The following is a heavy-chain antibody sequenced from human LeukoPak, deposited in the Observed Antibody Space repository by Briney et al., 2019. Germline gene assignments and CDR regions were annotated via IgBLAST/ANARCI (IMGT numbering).Heavy chain of an antibody. V-gene: IGHV3-23*01. Sequence: PGGSLRLSCAASGFTFSSYAMSWVRQAPGKGLEWVSSFSGNGGSTYYADSVKGRFTSSRDNFKNTLFLQMNSLRAEDTAVYYCAKVPETSDSWSFGYWGQGTLVTVSS. CDR2: FSGNGGST. D-gene: IGHD6-13*01. CDR3: AKVPETSDSWSFGY. CDR1: GFTFSSYA. J-gene: IGHJ4*02.